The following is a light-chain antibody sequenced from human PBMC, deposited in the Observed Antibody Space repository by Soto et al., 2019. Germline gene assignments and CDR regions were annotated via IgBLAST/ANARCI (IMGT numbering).Light chain of an antibody. V-gene: IGKV1-39*01. CDR3: QQSYSTSWT. J-gene: IGKJ1*01. CDR1: PSLSSN. Sequence: DIQMTQSPSSLSASVVYRVTISCRASPSLSSNLTWYQPTPGKAPNLLIYGSSSLHTGVPSRFSGSVSGTDFTLTIISLQPEDFATYYYQQSYSTSWTFGQGTTVDIK. CDR2: GSS.